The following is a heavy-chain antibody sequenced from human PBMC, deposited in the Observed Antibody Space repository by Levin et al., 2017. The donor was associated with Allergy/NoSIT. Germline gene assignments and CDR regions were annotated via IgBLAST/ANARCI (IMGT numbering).Heavy chain of an antibody. V-gene: IGHV3-48*02. D-gene: IGHD2-15*01. CDR2: ISSSSSTI. CDR1: GFTFSSYS. J-gene: IGHJ3*02. CDR3: ARDCRSLTGSNCSWAFDI. Sequence: GGSLRLSCAASGFTFSSYSMNWVRQAPGKGLEWVSYISSSSSTIYYADSVKGRFTISRDNAKNSLYLQMNSLRDEDTAVYYCARDCRSLTGSNCSWAFDIWGQGTMVTVSS.